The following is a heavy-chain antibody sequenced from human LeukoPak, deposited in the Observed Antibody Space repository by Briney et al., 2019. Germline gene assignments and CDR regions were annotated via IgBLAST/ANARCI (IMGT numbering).Heavy chain of an antibody. Sequence: EASVKVSCKASGYTFTNYGITWVRQAPGQGLEWMGWISGYNGNPKYAQKFQGRVTMTRNTSISTAYMELSSLRSEDTAVYYCARSKPDRFWSGYYIDYWGQGTLVTVSS. CDR1: GYTFTNYG. V-gene: IGHV1-18*01. J-gene: IGHJ4*02. CDR2: ISGYNGNP. CDR3: ARSKPDRFWSGYYIDY. D-gene: IGHD3-3*01.